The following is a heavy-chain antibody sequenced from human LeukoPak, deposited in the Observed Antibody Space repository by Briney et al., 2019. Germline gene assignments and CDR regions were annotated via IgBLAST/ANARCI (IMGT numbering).Heavy chain of an antibody. CDR2: ISGSGGST. J-gene: IGHJ4*02. CDR1: GFTFSSYA. CDR3: AKDSGAYYDFRSGYYDY. Sequence: PGGSLRLSCAASGFTFSSYAMSWVRQAPGKGLEWVSAISGSGGSTYYADSVKGRFTISRDNSKNTLYLQMNSLRAEDTAVYYCAKDSGAYYDFRSGYYDYWGQGTLVTVSS. V-gene: IGHV3-23*01. D-gene: IGHD3-3*01.